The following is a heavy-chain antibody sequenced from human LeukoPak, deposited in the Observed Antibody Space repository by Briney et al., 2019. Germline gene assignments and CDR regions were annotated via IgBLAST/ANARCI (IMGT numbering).Heavy chain of an antibody. CDR3: AKDTITMVRGVHTP. CDR1: GFTFSSYA. J-gene: IGHJ5*02. V-gene: IGHV3-23*01. CDR2: ISGSGGST. D-gene: IGHD3-10*01. Sequence: GGSLRLSCAASGFTFSSYAMSWVRHAPGKGLELVSAISGSGGSTYYADSVKGRFTISRDNSKNTLYLQMNSLRAEDTAVYYCAKDTITMVRGVHTPWGQGTLVTVSS.